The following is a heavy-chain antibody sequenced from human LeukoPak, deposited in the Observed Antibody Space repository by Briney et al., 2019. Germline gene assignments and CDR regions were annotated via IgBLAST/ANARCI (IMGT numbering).Heavy chain of an antibody. CDR3: ARRANCAGDCPNWFDP. V-gene: IGHV5-51*01. J-gene: IGHJ5*02. Sequence: GESLKISCKGSGYSFSSYWLGWVRQMPGKGLEWMGFIYPGDSDTRYNPSFQGQVTISADKSISTAYLQWSSLKASDTAMYYCARRANCAGDCPNWFDPWGQGTLVTVSS. CDR1: GYSFSSYW. D-gene: IGHD2-21*01. CDR2: IYPGDSDT.